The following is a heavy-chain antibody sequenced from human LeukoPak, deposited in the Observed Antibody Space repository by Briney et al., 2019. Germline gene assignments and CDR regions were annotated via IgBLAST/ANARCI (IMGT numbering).Heavy chain of an antibody. CDR1: GFTFSSYS. CDR3: ARILYSSNIDY. CDR2: ISSSSRSYI. V-gene: IGHV3-21*04. Sequence: GGSLRLSCAASGFTFSSYSMNWVRQAPGKGLEWVSSISSSSRSYIYYADSVKGRFTISRDNAKNSLYLQMNSLRAEDTAVYYCARILYSSNIDYWGQGSLVTVSS. D-gene: IGHD6-19*01. J-gene: IGHJ4*02.